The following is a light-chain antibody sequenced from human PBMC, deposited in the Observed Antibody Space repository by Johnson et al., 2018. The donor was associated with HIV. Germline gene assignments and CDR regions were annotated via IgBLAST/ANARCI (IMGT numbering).Light chain of an antibody. CDR1: SSNIGNNY. CDR3: GTWDSSLSAGV. J-gene: IGLJ1*01. Sequence: QSVLTQPPSVSAAPGQKVTISCSGSSSNIGNNYVSWYQQFPGTAPKLLIYDNNKRPSGIPDLFSGSKSGTSATLGITGLQTGDEADYYCGTWDSSLSAGVFGTGTKVTFL. CDR2: DNN. V-gene: IGLV1-51*01.